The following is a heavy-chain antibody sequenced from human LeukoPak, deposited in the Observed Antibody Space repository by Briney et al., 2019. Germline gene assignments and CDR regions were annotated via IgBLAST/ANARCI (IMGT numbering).Heavy chain of an antibody. J-gene: IGHJ3*02. CDR1: GFSLRDYY. V-gene: IGHV1-2*02. CDR3: AREGSSASGQDWYAFDI. D-gene: IGHD5-12*01. Sequence: ASVKVSCKASGFSLRDYYVQWVRQVPGQGVEWVGWMYFNSGATRYAPKFQGRVTLTGDTSTNTVYMELSGLGSDDTAMYYCAREGSSASGQDWYAFDIWGQEIMVTVSS. CDR2: MYFNSGAT.